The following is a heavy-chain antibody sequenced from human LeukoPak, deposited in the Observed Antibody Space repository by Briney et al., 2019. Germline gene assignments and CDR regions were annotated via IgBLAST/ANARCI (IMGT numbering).Heavy chain of an antibody. V-gene: IGHV5-51*01. CDR2: IFPGDSDT. CDR3: ARRDGYNSFDY. D-gene: IGHD5-24*01. CDR1: GYSFAAYW. J-gene: IGHJ4*02. Sequence: GESLKISCKGSGYSFAAYWIGWVRQMPGKGLEWMGSIFPGDSDTRYSPSFQGQVTISADKSICTAYLQWSSLKASDTAMYYCARRDGYNSFDYWGQGTLVTVSS.